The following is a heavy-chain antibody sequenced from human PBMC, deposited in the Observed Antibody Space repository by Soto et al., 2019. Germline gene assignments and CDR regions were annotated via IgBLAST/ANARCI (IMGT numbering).Heavy chain of an antibody. D-gene: IGHD3-3*01. Sequence: ASVKVSCKASGYTFTGYYMHWVRQAPGQGLEWMGWINPNSGGTNYAQKFQGRVTMTRDTPISTAYMELSRLRSDDTAVYYCARYPHYDFWSGYPSMDVWGQGTTVTVSS. CDR2: INPNSGGT. J-gene: IGHJ6*02. CDR3: ARYPHYDFWSGYPSMDV. V-gene: IGHV1-2*02. CDR1: GYTFTGYY.